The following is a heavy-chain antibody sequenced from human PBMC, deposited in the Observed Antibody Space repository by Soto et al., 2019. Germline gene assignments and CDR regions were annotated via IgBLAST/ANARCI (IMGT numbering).Heavy chain of an antibody. CDR1: GLTVSGKKY. J-gene: IGHJ6*02. CDR2: IYSGGGT. CDR3: ARPGSGTYFVYHYGMDV. V-gene: IGHV3-53*01. D-gene: IGHD3-10*01. Sequence: PGGSLRLSCVASGLTVSGKKYMSWVRQAPGKGLEWVSVIYSGGGTYYADSVKGRFTISRDNSRNTLYLQLNSLRAEGTAVYYCARPGSGTYFVYHYGMDVWGQGTTVTVSS.